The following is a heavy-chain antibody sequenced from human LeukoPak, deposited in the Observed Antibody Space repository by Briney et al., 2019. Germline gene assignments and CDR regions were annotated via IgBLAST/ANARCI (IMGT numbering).Heavy chain of an antibody. D-gene: IGHD6-13*01. V-gene: IGHV4-4*02. CDR3: ASVSSSWYAAFDY. Sequence: SETLSLTCAVSGGSISSSNWWSWVRQPPGKGLEWIGETYHSGSTNYNPSLKSRVTISVDKSKNQFSLKLSSVTAADTAVYYCASVSSSWYAAFDYWGQGTLVTVSS. J-gene: IGHJ4*02. CDR2: TYHSGST. CDR1: GGSISSSNW.